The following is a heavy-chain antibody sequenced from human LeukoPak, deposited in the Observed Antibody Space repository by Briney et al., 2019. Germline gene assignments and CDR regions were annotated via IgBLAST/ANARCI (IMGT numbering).Heavy chain of an antibody. CDR2: IYHSGST. Sequence: KPSETLSLTCTVSGYSISSGYYWGWIRQPPGKGLEWIGSIYHSGSTYYNPSLKSRVTISVDTSKNQFSLKLSSVTAADTAVYYCASGNYYYDSSGYYDYWGQGTLVTVSS. V-gene: IGHV4-38-2*02. D-gene: IGHD3-22*01. CDR1: GYSISSGYY. J-gene: IGHJ4*02. CDR3: ASGNYYYDSSGYYDY.